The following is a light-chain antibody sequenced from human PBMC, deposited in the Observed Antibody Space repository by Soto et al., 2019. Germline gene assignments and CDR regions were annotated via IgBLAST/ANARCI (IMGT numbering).Light chain of an antibody. CDR2: GAS. CDR3: QQYGSSPRT. Sequence: EIVLTQSPGTLSLSPGERATLSCRASQSVSSSYLAWYQHKPGQAPRLLIYGASSRAPGIPDRFSGSGSGTDFTLTISRLEPEDFAVYYCQQYGSSPRTFGQGTKVEIK. J-gene: IGKJ1*01. V-gene: IGKV3-20*01. CDR1: QSVSSSY.